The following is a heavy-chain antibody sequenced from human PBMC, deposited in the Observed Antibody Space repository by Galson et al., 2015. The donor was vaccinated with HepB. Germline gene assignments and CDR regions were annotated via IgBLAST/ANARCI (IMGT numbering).Heavy chain of an antibody. V-gene: IGHV3-33*06. Sequence: SLRLSCAASGFTFSSYGMHWVRQAPGKGLEWVAVIWYDGSSKYYADSVKGRFTISRDNSKNTLYLQMNSLRAEDTAVHYCAKGVTIGSNWYFDLWGRGTLVTVSS. CDR1: GFTFSSYG. D-gene: IGHD4-11*01. J-gene: IGHJ2*01. CDR3: AKGVTIGSNWYFDL. CDR2: IWYDGSSK.